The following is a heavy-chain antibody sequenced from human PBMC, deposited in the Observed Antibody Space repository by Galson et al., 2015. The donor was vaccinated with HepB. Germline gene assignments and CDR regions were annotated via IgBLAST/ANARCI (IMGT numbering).Heavy chain of an antibody. Sequence: SVKVSCKASGHTLTSFGISWVRQAPGQGLEWMGWISGSNGNTHYAETFKGRVTLTTDTSTNSAYLALRPLRSDDTAVYYCARVGGPYRSNWCDNYSYYGMDVWGQGTTVAVSS. CDR2: ISGSNGNT. V-gene: IGHV1-18*01. CDR1: GHTLTSFG. J-gene: IGHJ6*02. D-gene: IGHD5-24*01. CDR3: ARVGGPYRSNWCDNYSYYGMDV.